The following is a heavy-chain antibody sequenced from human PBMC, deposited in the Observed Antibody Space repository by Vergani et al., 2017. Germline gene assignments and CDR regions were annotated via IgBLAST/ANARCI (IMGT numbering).Heavy chain of an antibody. V-gene: IGHV1-69*01. J-gene: IGHJ3*02. CDR3: AGVLVEYDSSGYYYPVAAFDI. CDR1: GGTFSSYA. CDR2: IIPIFGTA. Sequence: QVQLVQSGAEVKKPGSSVKVSCKASGGTFSSYAISWVRQAPGQGLEWMGGIIPIFGTANYAQKFQGRVTITADESTSTAYMELSSVRSEDTAVYYCAGVLVEYDSSGYYYPVAAFDIWGQGKMVTVSS. D-gene: IGHD3-22*01.